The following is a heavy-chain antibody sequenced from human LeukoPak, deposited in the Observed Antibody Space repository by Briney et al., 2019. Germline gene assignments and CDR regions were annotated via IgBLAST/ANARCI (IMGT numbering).Heavy chain of an antibody. Sequence: SETLSLTCTVSGGSMSTSNYFWGWIRQPPGKGLEWIGSIYSSGTTHYNSSLKSRLTMSVDTSKNQFSLKLRSVTAADTAVYYCARDPHGQIRPWGQGTLVTVSS. D-gene: IGHD5-24*01. J-gene: IGHJ5*02. V-gene: IGHV4-39*07. CDR1: GGSMSTSNYF. CDR3: ARDPHGQIRP. CDR2: IYSSGTT.